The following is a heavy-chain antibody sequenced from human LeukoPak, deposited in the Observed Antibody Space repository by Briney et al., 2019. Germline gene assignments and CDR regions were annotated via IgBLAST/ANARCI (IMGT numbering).Heavy chain of an antibody. CDR2: IYHSGST. Sequence: SETLSLTCAVSGGSISSSNWWSWVRQPPGKGLEWIGEIYHSGSTNYNPSLKSRVTISVDKSKNQFSLKLSSVTAADTAVYYCAREGYCSSTSCYRLKNWFDPWGQGTLVTVSS. CDR3: AREGYCSSTSCYRLKNWFDP. V-gene: IGHV4-4*02. CDR1: GGSISSSNW. D-gene: IGHD2-2*01. J-gene: IGHJ5*02.